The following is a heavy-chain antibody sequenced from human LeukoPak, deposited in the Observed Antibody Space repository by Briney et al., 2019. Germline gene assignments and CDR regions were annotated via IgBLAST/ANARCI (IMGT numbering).Heavy chain of an antibody. J-gene: IGHJ4*02. CDR2: MYYSGAT. CDR1: GGSISSFY. D-gene: IGHD6-19*01. V-gene: IGHV4-59*01. CDR3: ARGSGCYDY. Sequence: SGTLSLTCTVSGGSISSFYWSWIRQPPGKGLEWIGYMYYSGATNYNPSLKSRVTISVDTSKNQFSLKVTSVTAADTAVYYCARGSGCYDYWGQGTLVTVSS.